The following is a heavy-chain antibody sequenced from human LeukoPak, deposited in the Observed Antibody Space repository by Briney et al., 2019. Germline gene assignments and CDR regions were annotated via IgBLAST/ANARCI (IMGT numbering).Heavy chain of an antibody. D-gene: IGHD3-22*01. CDR1: GFTFSSYW. J-gene: IGHJ4*02. V-gene: IGHV3-7*01. CDR2: INQDGSEK. Sequence: GGSLRLSCAASGFTFSSYWMTWVRQAPGKGLEWVANINQDGSEKYYVDSVKGRFTISRDNAKSSLYLQMNSLRAEDTAVYYCARGPLYYYDSSGYYGGLDYWGQGTLVTVSS. CDR3: ARGPLYYYDSSGYYGGLDY.